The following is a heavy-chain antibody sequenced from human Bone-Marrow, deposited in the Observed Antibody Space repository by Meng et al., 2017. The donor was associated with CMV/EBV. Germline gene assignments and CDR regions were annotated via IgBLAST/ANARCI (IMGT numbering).Heavy chain of an antibody. V-gene: IGHV1-8*01. CDR1: GYTFTSYD. CDR3: ARLWDSFYYYYGMDV. D-gene: IGHD3/OR15-3a*01. Sequence: ASVKVSCKASGYTFTSYDINWVRQATGQGLEWMGWMNPNSGNTGYAQKFQGRVTMTRNTSISTAYMALSSLRSEDTAVYYCARLWDSFYYYYGMDVWGQGTTVTVSS. J-gene: IGHJ6*02. CDR2: MNPNSGNT.